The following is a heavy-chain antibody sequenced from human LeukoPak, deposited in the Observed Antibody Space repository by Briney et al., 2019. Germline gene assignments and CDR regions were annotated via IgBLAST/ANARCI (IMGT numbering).Heavy chain of an antibody. V-gene: IGHV4-34*01. CDR1: GGSFSGYY. CDR2: INHSGST. CDR3: ARGSQYSSSWYRDSSGHHKGYYFDT. J-gene: IGHJ4*02. Sequence: KPSETLSLTCAVYGGSFSGYYWSWIRQPPGKGLEWIGEINHSGSTNYNPSLKSRVTISVDTSKNQFPLKLSSMTAADTAVYYCARGSQYSSSWYRDSSGHHKGYYFDTGAREPWSPSPQ. D-gene: IGHD6-13*01.